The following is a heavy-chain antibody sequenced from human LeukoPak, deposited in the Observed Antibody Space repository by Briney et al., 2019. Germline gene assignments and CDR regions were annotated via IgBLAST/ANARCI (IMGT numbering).Heavy chain of an antibody. V-gene: IGHV4-59*08. CDR2: IYYSGST. D-gene: IGHD3-22*01. CDR3: ARPQHHITMTLGAFDI. CDR1: GGSISSYY. Sequence: SSETLSLTCTVSGGSISSYYWSWIRQPPGKGLEWIGYIYYSGSTNYNPSLKSRVTISVDTSKNQFSLKLSSVTAADTAVYYCARPQHHITMTLGAFDIWGQGTMVTVSS. J-gene: IGHJ3*02.